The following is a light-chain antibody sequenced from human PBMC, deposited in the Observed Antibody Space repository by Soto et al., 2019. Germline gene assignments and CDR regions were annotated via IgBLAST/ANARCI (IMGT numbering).Light chain of an antibody. CDR1: SGDVGGYKF. CDR3: CSYAGSSTPYV. J-gene: IGLJ1*01. Sequence: QSALTQPASVSGSPGQSITIYCTGTSGDVGGYKFVSWYQQHPGKAPKLMIYEVSNRPSGVSSRFSGSKSGNTASLTISGLQAEDEADYYCCSYAGSSTPYVFGTGTKVTVL. V-gene: IGLV2-23*02. CDR2: EVS.